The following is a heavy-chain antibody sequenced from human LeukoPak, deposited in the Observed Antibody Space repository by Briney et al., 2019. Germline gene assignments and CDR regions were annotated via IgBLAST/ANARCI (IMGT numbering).Heavy chain of an antibody. CDR3: TTYGDYEGLSDH. CDR1: GLTFSDPR. CDR2: IKSIADGAAT. V-gene: IGHV3-15*01. Sequence: GGSLRLSRAASGLTFSDPRMSGVGQAPGRGVEGVGRIKSIADGAATEYPAAAQGRFTISRDDSTNTLYLQMDSLKSEDTAVYYCTTYGDYEGLSDHWGQGTLVTVSP. D-gene: IGHD4-17*01. J-gene: IGHJ5*02.